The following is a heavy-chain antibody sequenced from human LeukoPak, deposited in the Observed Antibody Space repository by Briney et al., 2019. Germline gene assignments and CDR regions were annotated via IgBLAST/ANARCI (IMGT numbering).Heavy chain of an antibody. CDR2: ISYDGSNK. CDR3: ARDGAAAAGFDY. D-gene: IGHD6-13*01. V-gene: IGHV3-30-3*01. Sequence: GGSLRLSCAASGFTFSSYAMHWVRQAPGKGLEWVAVISYDGSNKYYADSVKGRFTISRDNSKNTLYLQMNSLRAEDTAVYYCARDGAAAAGFDYWGQGTLVAVSS. J-gene: IGHJ4*02. CDR1: GFTFSSYA.